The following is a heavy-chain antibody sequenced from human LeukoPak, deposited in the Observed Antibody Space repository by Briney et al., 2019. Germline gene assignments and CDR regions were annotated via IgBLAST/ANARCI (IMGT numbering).Heavy chain of an antibody. Sequence: SVKVSCKASGGTFSSYAISWVRQAPGQGLEWMGGIIPIFGTANYAQKFQGRVTITADESTSTAYMELSSLRSEDTAVYYCAKDSTYYYDSSGYWTEAFDIWGQGTMVTVSS. CDR2: IIPIFGTA. CDR1: GGTFSSYA. D-gene: IGHD3-22*01. J-gene: IGHJ3*02. V-gene: IGHV1-69*13. CDR3: AKDSTYYYDSSGYWTEAFDI.